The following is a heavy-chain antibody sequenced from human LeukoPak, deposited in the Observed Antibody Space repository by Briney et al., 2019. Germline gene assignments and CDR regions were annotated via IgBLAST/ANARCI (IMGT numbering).Heavy chain of an antibody. CDR3: AKRAHSSSWYAAFDY. V-gene: IGHV3-23*01. Sequence: RSGGSLRLSCAASGFTFSNYVMTWVRQAPGKGLEWVSGISGSGDSTYDADSVKGRFTISRDNSKNTLYLQLNSLRAEDTAIYYCAKRAHSSSWYAAFDYWGQGTLVTVSS. CDR1: GFTFSNYV. CDR2: ISGSGDST. D-gene: IGHD6-13*01. J-gene: IGHJ4*02.